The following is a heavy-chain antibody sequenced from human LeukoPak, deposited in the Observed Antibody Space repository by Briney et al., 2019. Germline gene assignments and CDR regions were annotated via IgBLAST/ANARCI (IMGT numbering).Heavy chain of an antibody. CDR3: ARDIDYLGYMDV. D-gene: IGHD2/OR15-2a*01. V-gene: IGHV4-34*01. CDR1: GGSFSGYY. Sequence: PSETLSLTCAVYGGSFSGYYWSWIRQPPGKGLEWIGEINHSGSTNYNPSLKSRVTISVATSKNQFSLKLSSVTAADTAVYYCARDIDYLGYMDVWGKGTTVTVSS. J-gene: IGHJ6*03. CDR2: INHSGST.